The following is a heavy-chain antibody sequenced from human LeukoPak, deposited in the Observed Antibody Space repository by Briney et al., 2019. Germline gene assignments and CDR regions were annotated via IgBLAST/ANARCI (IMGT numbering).Heavy chain of an antibody. Sequence: EASVKVSCKASGGTFSSYAISWVLQAPGQGLEWMGGIIPIFGTANYAQKFQGRVTITTDESTSTAYMELSSLRSEDTAVYYCALLSDCIGYCSRPDYWGQGTLVTVSS. J-gene: IGHJ4*02. CDR2: IIPIFGTA. D-gene: IGHD2-2*01. CDR1: GGTFSSYA. CDR3: ALLSDCIGYCSRPDY. V-gene: IGHV1-69*05.